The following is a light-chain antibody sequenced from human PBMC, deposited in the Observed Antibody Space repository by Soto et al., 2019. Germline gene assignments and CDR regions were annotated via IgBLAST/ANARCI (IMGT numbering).Light chain of an antibody. Sequence: DIQMTQSPSTQSASVGDRVTITCRASQSISTWLAWYQKKPGKAPKLLIYKASSLEGGVPSRFGGSGSGTLFNITISSLHPDDFATYYCQQYNTYPLTFGGGTTVDIK. CDR1: QSISTW. J-gene: IGKJ4*01. CDR3: QQYNTYPLT. CDR2: KAS. V-gene: IGKV1-5*03.